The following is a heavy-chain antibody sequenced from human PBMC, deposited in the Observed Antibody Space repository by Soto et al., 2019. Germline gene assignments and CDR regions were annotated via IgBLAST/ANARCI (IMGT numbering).Heavy chain of an antibody. CDR2: ISYDGSNK. Sequence: QVQLVESGGGVVQPGRSLRLSCAASGFTFSSYGMHWVRQAPGKGLEWVAVISYDGSNKYYADSVKGRFTISRDNSKNTLYLQMNSLRAEDTAVYYCAKDPYPDTAMVGSPDFDYWGQGTLVTVYS. J-gene: IGHJ4*02. V-gene: IGHV3-30*18. CDR3: AKDPYPDTAMVGSPDFDY. D-gene: IGHD5-18*01. CDR1: GFTFSSYG.